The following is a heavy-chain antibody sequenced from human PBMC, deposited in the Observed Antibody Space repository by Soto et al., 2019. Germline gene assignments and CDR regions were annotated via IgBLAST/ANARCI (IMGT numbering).Heavy chain of an antibody. CDR2: ISGSGGST. CDR1: GLTFSSYA. CDR3: AKDLIVGATSYYYGMDV. J-gene: IGHJ6*02. D-gene: IGHD1-26*01. Sequence: GGSLRLSCAASGLTFSSYAMSWVRQAPGKGLEWVSAISGSGGSTYYADSVKGRFTISRDNSKNTLYLQMNSLRAEDTAVYYCAKDLIVGATSYYYGMDVWGQGTTVTVSS. V-gene: IGHV3-23*01.